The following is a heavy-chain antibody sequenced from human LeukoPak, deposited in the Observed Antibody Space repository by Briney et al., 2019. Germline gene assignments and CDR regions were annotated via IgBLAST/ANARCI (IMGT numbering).Heavy chain of an antibody. CDR2: INADETAK. Sequence: PGGSLRLSCAASEFTFSNYWMTWVRQAPGKGLEWVANINADETAKYYVGSVKGRFTISRDNAKNSLYLQMNSLRAEDTAIYYCVKDERDAYYEFWGQGTLVTVSS. J-gene: IGHJ4*02. V-gene: IGHV3-7*03. CDR3: VKDERDAYYEF. CDR1: EFTFSNYW. D-gene: IGHD3-16*01.